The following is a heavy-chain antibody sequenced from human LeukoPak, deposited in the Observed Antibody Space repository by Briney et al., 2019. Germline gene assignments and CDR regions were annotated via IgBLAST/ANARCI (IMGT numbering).Heavy chain of an antibody. V-gene: IGHV5-51*01. Sequence: GEXXKISCKGSGYSFTSYWIGWGRPMPGKGVEWMGIIYPGDSDTRYSPSFQGQVTISADKSISTAYLQWSSLKASDTAMYYCATSQGTSGWAYYFDYWGQGTLITVSS. CDR1: GYSFTSYW. CDR2: IYPGDSDT. D-gene: IGHD2-2*01. J-gene: IGHJ4*02. CDR3: ATSQGTSGWAYYFDY.